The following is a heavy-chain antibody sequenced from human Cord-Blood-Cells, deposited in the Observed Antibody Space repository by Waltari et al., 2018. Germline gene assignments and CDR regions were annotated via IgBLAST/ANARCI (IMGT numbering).Heavy chain of an antibody. CDR2: INSSRSYI. V-gene: IGHV3-21*01. D-gene: IGHD3-16*02. Sequence: EVQLVESGGGLVKPGGSLRLSCAASGFTFSSYSMNWVRQAPGKGLEWVSSINSSRSYIYYAASVKGRFTISRDNAKNSLYLQMNSLRAEDTAVYYCARDSGDYVWGSYRYFDYWGQGTLVTVSS. CDR1: GFTFSSYS. CDR3: ARDSGDYVWGSYRYFDY. J-gene: IGHJ4*02.